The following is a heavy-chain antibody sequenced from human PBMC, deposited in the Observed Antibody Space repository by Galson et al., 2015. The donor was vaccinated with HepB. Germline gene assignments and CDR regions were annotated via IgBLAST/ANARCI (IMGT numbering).Heavy chain of an antibody. Sequence: SVKVSCKASGGTFSSYAISWVRQAPGQGLEWMGGIIPIFGTANYAQKFQGRVTITADESTSTAYMELSSLRSEDTAVYYCARDLMSYYDSSGYYGVPGDGMDVWGQGTTVTVSS. V-gene: IGHV1-69*13. CDR2: IIPIFGTA. CDR3: ARDLMSYYDSSGYYGVPGDGMDV. CDR1: GGTFSSYA. J-gene: IGHJ6*02. D-gene: IGHD3-22*01.